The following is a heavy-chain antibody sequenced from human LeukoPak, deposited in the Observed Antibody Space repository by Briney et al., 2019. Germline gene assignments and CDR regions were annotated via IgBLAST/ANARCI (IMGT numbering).Heavy chain of an antibody. V-gene: IGHV4-39*01. J-gene: IGHJ4*02. D-gene: IGHD3-10*01. Sequence: SETLSLTCTVSGGSISSSSYYWGWIRQPPGKGLEWIGSIYYSGSTYYNPSLKSRVTISVDTSKNQFSLKLSSVTAADTAVYYCARLVWFGELIRVDYFDYWGQGTLVTVSS. CDR1: GGSISSSSYY. CDR2: IYYSGST. CDR3: ARLVWFGELIRVDYFDY.